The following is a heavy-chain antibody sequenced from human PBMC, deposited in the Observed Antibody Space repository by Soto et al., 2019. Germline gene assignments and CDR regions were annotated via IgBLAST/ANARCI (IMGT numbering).Heavy chain of an antibody. Sequence: ASVKVSCKASGSTFTSYAMHWVRQAPGQRLEWMGWISAYNGNTNYAQKLQGRVTMTTDTSTSTAYMELRSLRSDDTAVYYCARVQSYYYDSSGYSRDGYFDYWGQGTLVTVSS. CDR3: ARVQSYYYDSSGYSRDGYFDY. D-gene: IGHD3-22*01. J-gene: IGHJ4*02. V-gene: IGHV1-18*01. CDR1: GSTFTSYA. CDR2: ISAYNGNT.